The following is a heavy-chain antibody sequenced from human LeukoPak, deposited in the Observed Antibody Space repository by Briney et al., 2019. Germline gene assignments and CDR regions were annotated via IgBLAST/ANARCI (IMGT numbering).Heavy chain of an antibody. CDR2: ISASGGST. CDR1: GFTFSSYA. J-gene: IGHJ4*02. Sequence: TGGSLRLSCAASGFTFSSYAMSWVRQAPGQGLEWVSTISASGGSTYYADSVKGRFTISRDNSKNTLYLQMNSLRAEDTAVYYCAKCTMVRGVITYWGQGTLVTVSS. V-gene: IGHV3-23*01. CDR3: AKCTMVRGVITY. D-gene: IGHD3-10*01.